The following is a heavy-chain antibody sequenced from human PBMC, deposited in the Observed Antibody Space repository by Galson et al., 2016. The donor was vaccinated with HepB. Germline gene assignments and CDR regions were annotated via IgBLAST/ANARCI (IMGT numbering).Heavy chain of an antibody. Sequence: SVKVSCKASGYTFISYYIHWVRQAPGQGLEWMGIINPTGGATRSAQKSQGRVTMTRDTSTSTIYMELSSLRFDDTAVYYCARDLVDMATMVPADWGQGTLVTVSS. CDR1: GYTFISYY. J-gene: IGHJ4*02. V-gene: IGHV1-46*01. CDR3: ARDLVDMATMVPAD. CDR2: INPTGGAT. D-gene: IGHD5-24*01.